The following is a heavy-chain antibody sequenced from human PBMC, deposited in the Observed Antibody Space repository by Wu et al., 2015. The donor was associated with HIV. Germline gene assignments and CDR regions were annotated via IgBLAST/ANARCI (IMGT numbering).Heavy chain of an antibody. CDR1: YILTTYP. CDR2: MAPSSGHI. CDR3: ARVQFDPDYYTYFDL. J-gene: IGHJ5*01. V-gene: IGHV1-18*01. Sequence: LVQSGPEAKRPGASVKVSCKASYILTTYPIAWVRQAPGQRLEWMGWMAPSSGHIQPAQKFQGRIYMSTNNSAHTAYMELRSLTSDDAAIYFCARVQFDPDYYTYFDLWAEGTLVTVSS. D-gene: IGHD4/OR15-4a*01.